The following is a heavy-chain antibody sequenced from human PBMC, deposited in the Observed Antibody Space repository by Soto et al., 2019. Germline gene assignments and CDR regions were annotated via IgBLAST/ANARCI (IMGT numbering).Heavy chain of an antibody. D-gene: IGHD6-13*01. J-gene: IGHJ5*02. CDR2: ISSNSAYI. V-gene: IGHV3-21*01. Sequence: GSLSLSCAASGFTFRIFTMNWVRQAPGKGLEWVSTISSNSAYIYYTDALRGRFTISRDNAKNSLHLQMNSLRAEDTAVYYCTRDASRDSSARGWFDPWGPGTLVTVS. CDR3: TRDASRDSSARGWFDP. CDR1: GFTFRIFT.